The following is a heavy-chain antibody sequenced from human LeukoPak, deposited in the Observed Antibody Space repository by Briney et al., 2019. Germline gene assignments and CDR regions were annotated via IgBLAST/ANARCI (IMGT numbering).Heavy chain of an antibody. CDR3: ARDRYVDLYGMDV. J-gene: IGHJ6*02. Sequence: SETLSLTCTVSGGSISSSSYYWGWIRQPPGKGLEWIGSIYYSGSTYYNPSLKSRVTISVDTSKNQFSLKLSSVTAADTAVYYCARDRYVDLYGMDVWGQGTTVTVSS. V-gene: IGHV4-39*07. CDR1: GGSISSSSYY. CDR2: IYYSGST. D-gene: IGHD5-12*01.